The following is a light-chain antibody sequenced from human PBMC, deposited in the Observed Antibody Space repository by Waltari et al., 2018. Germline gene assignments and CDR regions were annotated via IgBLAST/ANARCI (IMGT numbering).Light chain of an antibody. Sequence: DIQMTQSPSSLSASVGDRATITCRASLGINNYLSWYQQKPGKAPKRLIYSTSNLESGVPSRFSGSGSGTDYTLTISDLQPEDFSTYYCQQYDHFPLTFGGGTTVEIK. CDR3: QQYDHFPLT. J-gene: IGKJ4*01. CDR2: STS. CDR1: LGINNY. V-gene: IGKV1-33*01.